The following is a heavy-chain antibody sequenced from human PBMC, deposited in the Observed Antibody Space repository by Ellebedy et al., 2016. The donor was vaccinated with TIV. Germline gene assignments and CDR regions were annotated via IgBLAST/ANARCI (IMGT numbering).Heavy chain of an antibody. J-gene: IGHJ4*02. CDR1: GYNFLWYW. V-gene: IGHV5-51*01. CDR3: ARQQDDYVWGSYRLFDY. CDR2: IYPRDSKT. Sequence: GESLKISCQGYGYNFLWYWIAWVRQRPGKGLEWMGIIYPRDSKTQYSPAFQGQVTISADTSISTAYLQWSSLRASDTAMYYCARQQDDYVWGSYRLFDYWGQGTLVTVSS. D-gene: IGHD3-16*02.